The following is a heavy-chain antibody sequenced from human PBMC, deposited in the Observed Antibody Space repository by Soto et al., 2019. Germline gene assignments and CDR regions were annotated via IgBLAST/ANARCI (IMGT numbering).Heavy chain of an antibody. CDR2: IYYSGST. CDR1: GGSISSGDYY. Sequence: PSETLSLTCTVSGGSISSGDYYWSWIRQPPGKGLEWIGHIYYSGSTYYNPSLKSRVTISVDTSKNQFSLKLSSVTAADKAVYYCARNYGPGYTFDYWGQGTLVTVSS. CDR3: ARNYGPGYTFDY. D-gene: IGHD3-10*01. J-gene: IGHJ4*02. V-gene: IGHV4-30-4*01.